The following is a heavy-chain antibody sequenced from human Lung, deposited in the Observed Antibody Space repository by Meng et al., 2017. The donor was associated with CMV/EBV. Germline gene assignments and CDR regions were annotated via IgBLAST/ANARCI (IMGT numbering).Heavy chain of an antibody. Sequence: SVKVSCNASGGTFSSYAISWVRQAPGQGLEWMGGIISIFGTANYAQKFQGRVTITTDESTSTAYMELSSLRSEDTAVYYCARGRDFWSGSGGMDVWGQGTTVTVSS. CDR2: IISIFGTA. CDR3: ARGRDFWSGSGGMDV. V-gene: IGHV1-69*05. J-gene: IGHJ6*02. CDR1: GGTFSSYA. D-gene: IGHD3-3*01.